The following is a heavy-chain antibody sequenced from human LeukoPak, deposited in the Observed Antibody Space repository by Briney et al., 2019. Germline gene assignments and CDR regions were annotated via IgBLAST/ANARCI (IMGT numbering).Heavy chain of an antibody. Sequence: GGSLRLSCAASGFTFSSYAMSWVRQAPGKGLEWVAVISYDGSNKYYADSVKGRFTISRDNSKNTLYLQMNSLRAEDTAVYYCAKDCITMVRGVVYYYGMDVWGQGTTVTVSS. J-gene: IGHJ6*02. CDR3: AKDCITMVRGVVYYYGMDV. V-gene: IGHV3-30*18. D-gene: IGHD3-10*01. CDR1: GFTFSSYA. CDR2: ISYDGSNK.